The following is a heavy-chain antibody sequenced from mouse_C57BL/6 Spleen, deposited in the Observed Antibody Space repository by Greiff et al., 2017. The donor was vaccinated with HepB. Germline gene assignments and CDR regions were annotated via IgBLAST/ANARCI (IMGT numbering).Heavy chain of an antibody. CDR1: GYTFTSYW. J-gene: IGHJ3*01. D-gene: IGHD3-3*01. V-gene: IGHV1-50*01. CDR2: IDPSDSYT. Sequence: VQLQQSGAELVKPGASVKLSCKASGYTFTSYWMQWVKQRPGQGLEWIGEIDPSDSYTNYNQKFKGKATLTVDTSSSTAYKQLSSLTSEDSAVYYCARSRDEGFAYWGQGTLVTVSA. CDR3: ARSRDEGFAY.